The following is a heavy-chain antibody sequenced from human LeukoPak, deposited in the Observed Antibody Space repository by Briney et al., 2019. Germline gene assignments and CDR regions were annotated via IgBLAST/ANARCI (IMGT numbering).Heavy chain of an antibody. CDR3: AKGTVGKQPFHLDP. CDR1: GFTFSSNV. D-gene: IGHD4-23*01. CDR2: ISGSGGST. V-gene: IGHV3-23*01. Sequence: PGGSLRLSCAASGFTFSSNVMIWVRQAPGKGLEWVSAISGSGGSTYYADSVKGRFTISRDNSKNTLYLQMNSLRAEDTAVYYCAKGTVGKQPFHLDPWGQGTLVTVSS. J-gene: IGHJ5*02.